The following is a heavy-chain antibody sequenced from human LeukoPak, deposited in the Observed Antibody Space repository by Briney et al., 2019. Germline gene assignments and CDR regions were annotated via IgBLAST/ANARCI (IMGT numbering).Heavy chain of an antibody. CDR3: ARALGYCSSTSCYGPLGY. CDR1: GFTFSSYS. J-gene: IGHJ4*02. CDR2: ISSSSSYI. D-gene: IGHD2-2*01. Sequence: GGSLRLSCAASGFTFSSYSMNWVRQAPGKGLEWVSSISSSSSYIYYADSVKGRFTISRDNAKNSLYLQMNSLRAEDTAVYYCARALGYCSSTSCYGPLGYWGQGTLVTVSS. V-gene: IGHV3-21*01.